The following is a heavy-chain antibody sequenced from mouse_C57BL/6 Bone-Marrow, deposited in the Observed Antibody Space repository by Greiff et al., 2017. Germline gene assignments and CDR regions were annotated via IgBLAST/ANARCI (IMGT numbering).Heavy chain of an antibody. J-gene: IGHJ3*01. Sequence: VQLQQSGAELARPGASVKMSCKASGYTFTSYTMHWVKQRPGQGLEWIGYINPSSGYTKYNQKFKDKATLTADESSSTAYMQLSSLTSEDSAVYYCARLPFYYYGSSEGFAYWGQGTLVTVSA. D-gene: IGHD1-1*01. CDR2: INPSSGYT. CDR1: GYTFTSYT. V-gene: IGHV1-4*01. CDR3: ARLPFYYYGSSEGFAY.